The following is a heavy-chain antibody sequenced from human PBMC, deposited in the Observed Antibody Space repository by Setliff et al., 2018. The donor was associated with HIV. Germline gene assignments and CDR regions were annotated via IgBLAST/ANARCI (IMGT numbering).Heavy chain of an antibody. D-gene: IGHD5-18*01. CDR1: GGSITSGGSY. CDR3: ARAAMDTHNWFDP. CDR2: IYYSGNT. V-gene: IGHV4-31*03. J-gene: IGHJ5*02. Sequence: PSETLSLTCTVSGGSITSGGSYWSWIRQRPGKGLEWIGYIYYSGNTYYNPSLKSRVVISVDRPRNQFSLKVSSVTAADTAVYYCARAAMDTHNWFDPWGQGTLVTVSS.